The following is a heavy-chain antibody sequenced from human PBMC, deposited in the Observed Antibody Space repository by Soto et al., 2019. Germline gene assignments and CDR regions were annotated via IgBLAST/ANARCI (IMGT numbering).Heavy chain of an antibody. J-gene: IGHJ3*02. D-gene: IGHD3-22*01. V-gene: IGHV3-66*01. CDR2: IYSGGST. Sequence: EVQLVESRGGLVQPGGSLRLSCAASGFTVSSNYMSWVRQAPGKGLEWVSVIYSGGSTYYADSVKGRFTISRDNSKNTLYLQMNSLRAEDTAVYYCARDQYYYDSSGFFHAFDIWGQGTMVTVSS. CDR3: ARDQYYYDSSGFFHAFDI. CDR1: GFTVSSNY.